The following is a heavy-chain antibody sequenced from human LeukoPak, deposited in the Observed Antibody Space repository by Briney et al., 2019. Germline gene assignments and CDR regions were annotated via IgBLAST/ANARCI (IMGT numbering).Heavy chain of an antibody. CDR2: ISSSSSYI. CDR3: AKSATVTSPRFDY. CDR1: GFTFSSYS. J-gene: IGHJ4*02. Sequence: GGSLRLSSAASGFTFSSYSMNWVRQAPGKGLEWVSSISSSSSYIYYADSVKGRFTISRDNAKNSLYLQMNSLRAEDTAVYYCAKSATVTSPRFDYWGQGTLVTVSS. V-gene: IGHV3-21*01. D-gene: IGHD4-4*01.